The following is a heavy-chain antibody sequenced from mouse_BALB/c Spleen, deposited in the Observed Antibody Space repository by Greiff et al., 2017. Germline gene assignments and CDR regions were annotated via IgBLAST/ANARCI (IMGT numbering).Heavy chain of an antibody. CDR1: GYAFTNYL. J-gene: IGHJ4*01. D-gene: IGHD2-14*01. CDR2: INPGSGGT. CDR3: ARNYRYDMRAMDY. Sequence: QVQLKESGAELVRPGTSVKVSCKASGYAFTNYLIEWVKQRPGQGLEWIGVINPGSGGTNYNEKFKGKATLTADKSSSTAYMQLSSLTSDDSAVYFCARNYRYDMRAMDYWGQGTSVTVSS. V-gene: IGHV1-54*01.